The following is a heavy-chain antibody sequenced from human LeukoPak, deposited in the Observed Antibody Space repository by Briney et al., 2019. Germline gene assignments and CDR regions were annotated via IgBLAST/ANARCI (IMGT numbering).Heavy chain of an antibody. Sequence: TSETLSLTCTVSGGSISSYYWSWIRQPPGKGLEWIGYIYYSGSTNYNPSLKSRVTIAVDTSKNQFSLKLNSVTAADTAVYYCARESYYDSSGYSHDAFDIWGQGTMVTVSS. V-gene: IGHV4-59*12. J-gene: IGHJ3*02. D-gene: IGHD3-22*01. CDR2: IYYSGST. CDR3: ARESYYDSSGYSHDAFDI. CDR1: GGSISSYY.